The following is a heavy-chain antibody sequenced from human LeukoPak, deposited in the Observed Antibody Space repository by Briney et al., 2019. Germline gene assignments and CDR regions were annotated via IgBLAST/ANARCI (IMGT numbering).Heavy chain of an antibody. Sequence: SETVSRTCSVSGGSITNDAYYWAWIRQPPGKGLEWIGSIHFSGSTYYNASLKTRVAISVDTSNLQVSLNLNSVTAADTALYYCARQWLLLPSSWFGAWGQGVPVTFSS. CDR2: IHFSGST. V-gene: IGHV4-39*01. CDR3: ARQWLLLPSSWFGA. D-gene: IGHD3-22*01. CDR1: GGSITNDAYY. J-gene: IGHJ5*02.